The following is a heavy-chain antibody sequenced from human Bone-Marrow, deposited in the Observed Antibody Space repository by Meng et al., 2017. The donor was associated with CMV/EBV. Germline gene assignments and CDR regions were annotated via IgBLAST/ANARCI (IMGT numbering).Heavy chain of an antibody. D-gene: IGHD4-11*01. V-gene: IGHV3-21*01. CDR3: ARNHLGSNYEGY. Sequence: GESLKISCAASGFTFSSYSMNWVRQAPGKGLEWVSSISSSSSYIYYADSVKGRFTISRDNAKNSLYLQMNSLRAEDTAVYYCARNHLGSNYEGYWGQGTPVTVSS. CDR1: GFTFSSYS. CDR2: ISSSSSYI. J-gene: IGHJ4*02.